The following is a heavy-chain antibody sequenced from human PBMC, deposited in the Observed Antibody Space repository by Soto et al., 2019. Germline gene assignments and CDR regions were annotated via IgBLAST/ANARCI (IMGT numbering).Heavy chain of an antibody. Sequence: QVQLQQWGAGLLKPSETLSLTCAVYGGSFSGYYWTWIRQPPGTGLEWIGEINHSGSTNYNPSLKGRVTISVDTSKNQFSLKLTSVTAADTAVYYCASDKITGLFDYWGQGTLVTVSS. J-gene: IGHJ4*02. CDR1: GGSFSGYY. CDR2: INHSGST. D-gene: IGHD2-8*02. V-gene: IGHV4-34*01. CDR3: ASDKITGLFDY.